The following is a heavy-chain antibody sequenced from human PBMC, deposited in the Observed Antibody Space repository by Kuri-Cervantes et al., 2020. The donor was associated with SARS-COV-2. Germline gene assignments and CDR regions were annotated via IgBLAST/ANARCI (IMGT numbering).Heavy chain of an antibody. V-gene: IGHV3-21*01. Sequence: GESLKISCAASGFTFSRYNMNWVRQAPGRGLEWVSSISSSSTYIYYADSVRGRFTISRDNAKNSLYLQMNSLRAEDTGVYYCARNRGSPVYWGQGTLVTVSS. J-gene: IGHJ4*02. CDR3: ARNRGSPVY. D-gene: IGHD1-26*01. CDR1: GFTFSRYN. CDR2: ISSSSTYI.